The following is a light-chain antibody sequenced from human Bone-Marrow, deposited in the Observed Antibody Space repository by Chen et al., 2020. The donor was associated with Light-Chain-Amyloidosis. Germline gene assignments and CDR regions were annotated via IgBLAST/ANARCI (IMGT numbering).Light chain of an antibody. J-gene: IGLJ1*01. CDR1: SSDVGGDNH. Sequence: SALTPPASVSGSPGQAITISCTGTSSDVGGDNHGSWYQQHPDKAPKLMIYEVTNRPSWVPDRFSGSKSDNTASLTISGLQTEDEADYFCSSYTITNTLVFGSGTRVTVL. CDR2: EVT. V-gene: IGLV2-14*01. CDR3: SSYTITNTLV.